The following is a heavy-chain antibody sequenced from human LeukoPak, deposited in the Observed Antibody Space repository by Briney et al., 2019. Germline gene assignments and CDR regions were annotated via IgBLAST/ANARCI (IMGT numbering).Heavy chain of an antibody. CDR2: VYSSGGD. J-gene: IGHJ1*01. D-gene: IGHD3-10*01. CDR1: GDSIRSTIYY. Sequence: SETLSLTCTVSGDSIRSTIYYWGWIRQPPGKGLEWIGSVYSSGGDYYNPSLKSRVTISVDTSKNQISLKLNSVTVADTAMFYCARGSIGWFPGYFHHWGQGTLVTVSS. V-gene: IGHV4-39*07. CDR3: ARGSIGWFPGYFHH.